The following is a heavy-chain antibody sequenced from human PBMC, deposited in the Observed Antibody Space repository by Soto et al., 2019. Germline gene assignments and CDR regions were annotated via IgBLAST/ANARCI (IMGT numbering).Heavy chain of an antibody. D-gene: IGHD1-1*01. J-gene: IGHJ5*02. V-gene: IGHV5-10-1*01. Sequence: PGESLKISCKGSGYSFTSYWISWVRQMPGKGLEWIGRIDPSDSYTNYSPSFQGHVTISADKSISTAYLQWSSLKASDTAMYYCARHDGDGYNSNWFDPWGQGTLVTVSS. CDR3: ARHDGDGYNSNWFDP. CDR2: IDPSDSYT. CDR1: GYSFTSYW.